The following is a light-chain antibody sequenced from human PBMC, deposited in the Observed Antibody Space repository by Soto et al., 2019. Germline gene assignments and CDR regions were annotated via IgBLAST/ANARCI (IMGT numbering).Light chain of an antibody. CDR1: QSVSSY. CDR2: DAS. V-gene: IGKV3-11*01. Sequence: EIVLPHSPATLALSPGERATLSCRASQSVSSYFAWYQQKPGQAPRLLIYDASNRATGIPSRFSGSGSGTDFTRTISNLEPEDFAVYYCPQRSNWPTCGQGTKLEIK. CDR3: PQRSNWPT. J-gene: IGKJ2*01.